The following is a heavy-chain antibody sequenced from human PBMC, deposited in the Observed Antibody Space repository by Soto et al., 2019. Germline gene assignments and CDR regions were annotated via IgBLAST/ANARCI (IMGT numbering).Heavy chain of an antibody. CDR1: GFTFSSYG. CDR3: AKPGSIAAAGTMGEGYYGMDV. V-gene: IGHV3-30*18. J-gene: IGHJ6*02. CDR2: ISYDGSNK. D-gene: IGHD6-13*01. Sequence: LRLSCAASGFTFSSYGMHWVRRAPGKGLEWVAVISYDGSNKYYADSVKGRFTISRDNSKNTLYLQMNSLRAEDTAVYYCAKPGSIAAAGTMGEGYYGMDVWGQGTTVTVSS.